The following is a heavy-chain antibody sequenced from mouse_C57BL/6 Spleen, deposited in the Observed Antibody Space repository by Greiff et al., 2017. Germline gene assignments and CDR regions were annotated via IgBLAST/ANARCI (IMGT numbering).Heavy chain of an antibody. Sequence: EVQLQQSGAELVRPGASVKLSCTASGFNIKDDYMHWVKQRPEQGLEWIGWIDPENGDTEYASKFQGKATITADTSSNTADLQLSSLTSEDTAVYYCTTGWDYGYDKGGQGTTLTVSS. V-gene: IGHV14-4*01. D-gene: IGHD2-2*01. CDR3: TTGWDYGYDK. CDR1: GFNIKDDY. CDR2: IDPENGDT. J-gene: IGHJ2*01.